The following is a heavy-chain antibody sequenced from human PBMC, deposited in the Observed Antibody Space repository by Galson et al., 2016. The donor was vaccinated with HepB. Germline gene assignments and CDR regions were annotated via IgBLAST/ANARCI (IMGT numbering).Heavy chain of an antibody. CDR1: GYTFTGHY. Sequence: SVKVSCKASGYTFTGHYMHWVRQAPGQGLEWMGWINPNSGGTNYAQKFQGRVTMTRDTSISTAYMELSRLRSDDTAVYYCARDIVVVVAHRDYYYYYAMDVWGQGTTVTVS. V-gene: IGHV1-2*02. J-gene: IGHJ6*02. CDR3: ARDIVVVVAHRDYYYYYAMDV. D-gene: IGHD2-15*01. CDR2: INPNSGGT.